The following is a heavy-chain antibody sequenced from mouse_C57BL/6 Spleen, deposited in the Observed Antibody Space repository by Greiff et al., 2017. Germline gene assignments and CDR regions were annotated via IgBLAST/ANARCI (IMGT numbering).Heavy chain of an antibody. CDR1: GYTFTRYW. V-gene: IGHV1-55*01. CDR2: IYPGSGST. Sequence: VQLQQPGAELVKPGASVQMSCKASGYTFTRYWITWVQQRPGQGLEWIGDIYPGSGSTNYNEKFKSKATLTVDTSSSTAYMQLSSLTSEDSAVYYCARDYYGRDYAMDDWGQGTSGTGAS. J-gene: IGHJ4*01. CDR3: ARDYYGRDYAMDD. D-gene: IGHD1-1*01.